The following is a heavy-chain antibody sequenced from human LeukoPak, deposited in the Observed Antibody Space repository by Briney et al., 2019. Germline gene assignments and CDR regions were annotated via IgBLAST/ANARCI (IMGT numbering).Heavy chain of an antibody. Sequence: GGSLTLSCAASGFTFSSYSMIWLRQAPGKGLVWVSSISSSSTYIYYADSVKGRFTISRDNAKNSLYLQMNSLRAEDTAVYYCARDRFVSSYYYGMDVWGQGTTVTVSS. CDR3: ARDRFVSSYYYGMDV. V-gene: IGHV3-21*01. D-gene: IGHD2-21*01. CDR2: ISSSSTYI. J-gene: IGHJ6*02. CDR1: GFTFSSYS.